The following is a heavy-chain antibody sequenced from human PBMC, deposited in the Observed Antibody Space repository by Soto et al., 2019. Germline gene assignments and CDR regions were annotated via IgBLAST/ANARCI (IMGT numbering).Heavy chain of an antibody. CDR1: GYTFPSYG. Sequence: ASVKVSCKASGYTFPSYGISWVRQAPGQGLEWMGWISAYNGNTNYAQKLQGRVTMTTDTSTSTAYMELRSLRSDDTAVYYCARVIVATMNVDYWGQGTLVTVSS. D-gene: IGHD5-12*01. CDR3: ARVIVATMNVDY. V-gene: IGHV1-18*01. CDR2: ISAYNGNT. J-gene: IGHJ4*02.